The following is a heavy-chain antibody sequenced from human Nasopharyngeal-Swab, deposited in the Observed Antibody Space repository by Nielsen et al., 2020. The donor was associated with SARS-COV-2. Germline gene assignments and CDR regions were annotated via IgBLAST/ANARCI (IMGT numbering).Heavy chain of an antibody. CDR1: GFTLSSYG. J-gene: IGHJ5*02. CDR2: IWYDGSNK. V-gene: IGHV3-33*01. CDR3: ARDPMCSSTSCYENWFDP. D-gene: IGHD2-2*01. Sequence: GESLKISCAASGFTLSSYGMHWVRQAPGKGLEWVAVIWYDGSNKYYADSVKGRFTISRDNSKNTLYLQMNSLRAEDTAVYYCARDPMCSSTSCYENWFDPWGQGTLVTVSS.